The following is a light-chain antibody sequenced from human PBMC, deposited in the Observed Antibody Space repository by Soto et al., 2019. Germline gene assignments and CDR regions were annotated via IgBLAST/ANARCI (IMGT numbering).Light chain of an antibody. CDR2: GAF. Sequence: EIVMTQSPATLSVSPGERATLSCRASPSVTNYLAWYQQKPGQAPRLLIYGAFNRATGIPARFSGSGSGTDFTLTISRLEPEDFAVYYCQQYGSSPQTFGQGTKVDIK. CDR3: QQYGSSPQT. J-gene: IGKJ1*01. V-gene: IGKV3-20*01. CDR1: PSVTNY.